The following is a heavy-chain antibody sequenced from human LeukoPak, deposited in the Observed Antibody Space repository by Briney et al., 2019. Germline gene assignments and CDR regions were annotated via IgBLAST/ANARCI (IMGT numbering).Heavy chain of an antibody. J-gene: IGHJ4*02. V-gene: IGHV3-48*03. D-gene: IGHD6-19*01. Sequence: GGSLRLSCAVSGFPFSIYEMNWVRQAPGKGLEWVSNIGSSGTTIYYADSVKGRFSTSRDNAKNSLYLQMNSLGVEDTAVYYCALLAVASDFDYWGQGALVTVSS. CDR2: IGSSGTTI. CDR1: GFPFSIYE. CDR3: ALLAVASDFDY.